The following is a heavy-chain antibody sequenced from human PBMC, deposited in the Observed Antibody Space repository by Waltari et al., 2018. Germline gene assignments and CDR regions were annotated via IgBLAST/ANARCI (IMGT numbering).Heavy chain of an antibody. CDR1: RLRVTANY. J-gene: IGHJ4*02. Sequence: EVQLVPSGGGFVQPGGCLRVSCLVCRLRVTANYMTWVRQAPGKGLEWVSTMYSGGSTYYADSVKGRLTISRDTSTNMVYLHMTNLRVEDTAVYYCATDRMSTTAFDYWGQGTLVTVSS. D-gene: IGHD1-1*01. CDR3: ATDRMSTTAFDY. V-gene: IGHV3-66*01. CDR2: MYSGGST.